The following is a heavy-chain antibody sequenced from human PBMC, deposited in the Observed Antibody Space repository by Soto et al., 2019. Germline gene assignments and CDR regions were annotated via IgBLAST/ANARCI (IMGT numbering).Heavy chain of an antibody. CDR2: IYSGGTT. Sequence: EVQLVKSGGALVQPGGSLRLSCAASGFTVSSNFMSWVRQAPGKGLEWVSVIYSGGTTYYADSVKGRFTISRHNSKNTLYLQMNSLRPEDTAVYYCARGAGYSSGWYDYWGQGTLVTVSS. CDR3: ARGAGYSSGWYDY. V-gene: IGHV3-53*04. D-gene: IGHD6-19*01. J-gene: IGHJ4*02. CDR1: GFTVSSNF.